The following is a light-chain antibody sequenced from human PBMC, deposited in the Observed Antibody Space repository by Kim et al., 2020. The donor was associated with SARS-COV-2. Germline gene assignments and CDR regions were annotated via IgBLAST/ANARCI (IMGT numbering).Light chain of an antibody. CDR1: QSVLYSSNNKNY. J-gene: IGKJ3*01. Sequence: ATINCKSSQSVLYSSNNKNYLAWYQQNPGQPPKLLIYWASTRESGVPDRFSGSGSGTDFTLTISSLQAEDVAVYYCQQYYSTPLTFGPGTKVDIK. CDR2: WAS. CDR3: QQYYSTPLT. V-gene: IGKV4-1*01.